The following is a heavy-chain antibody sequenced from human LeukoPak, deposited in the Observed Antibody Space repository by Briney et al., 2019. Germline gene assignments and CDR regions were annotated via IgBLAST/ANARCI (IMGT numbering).Heavy chain of an antibody. D-gene: IGHD2-2*01. CDR2: IYYSGST. CDR3: ARGACSSTSCGEFDY. V-gene: IGHV4-31*03. CDR1: GGSISNGGYY. J-gene: IGHJ4*02. Sequence: PSETLSLTCTVSGGSISNGGYYWSWIRQHPGKGLEWIGYIYYSGSTYYNPSLKSRVTISVDTSKNQFSLKLSSVTAADTAVYYCARGACSSTSCGEFDYWGQGTLVTVSS.